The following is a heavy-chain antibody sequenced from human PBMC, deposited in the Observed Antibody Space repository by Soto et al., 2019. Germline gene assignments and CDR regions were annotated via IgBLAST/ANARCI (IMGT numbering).Heavy chain of an antibody. CDR3: ARGYCSGGSCGPGYYYGMDV. D-gene: IGHD2-15*01. J-gene: IGHJ6*02. CDR2: IYTSGST. CDR1: GGSISSYY. V-gene: IGHV4-4*07. Sequence: QVQLQESGPGLVKPSETLSLTCTVSGGSISSYYWSWIRQPAGKGQEWIGRIYTSGSTNYNPSLKSRVTMSVDTSKNQFSLKLSSVTAADTAVYYCARGYCSGGSCGPGYYYGMDVWGQGTTVTVSS.